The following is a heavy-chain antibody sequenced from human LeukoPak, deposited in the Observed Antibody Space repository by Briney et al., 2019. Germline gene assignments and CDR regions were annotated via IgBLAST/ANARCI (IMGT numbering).Heavy chain of an antibody. Sequence: SSETLSLTCTVSGGSISSSSYYWGWIRQPPGKGLEWIGSIYYSGSTYYNPSLKSRVTISVDTSKNQFSLKLSSVTAADTAVYYCARRRVIVVVGAFDIWGQGTMVTVSS. V-gene: IGHV4-39*07. J-gene: IGHJ3*02. D-gene: IGHD3-22*01. CDR1: GGSISSSSYY. CDR2: IYYSGST. CDR3: ARRRVIVVVGAFDI.